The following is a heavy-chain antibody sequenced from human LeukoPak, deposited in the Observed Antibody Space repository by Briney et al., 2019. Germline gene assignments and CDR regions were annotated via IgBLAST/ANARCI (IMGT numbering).Heavy chain of an antibody. V-gene: IGHV3-30*02. CDR2: IHYDGSIK. CDR1: GFTFSSYG. Sequence: QTGGSLRLSCAASGFTFSSYGMHWVRQAPGKGLEWVTYIHYDGSIKYYADSVKGRFTISRDNSKNTLYLQMNSLRAEDTALYYCARGYYYDSSDPIPFDIWGQGTMVTVSS. CDR3: ARGYYYDSSDPIPFDI. J-gene: IGHJ3*02. D-gene: IGHD3-22*01.